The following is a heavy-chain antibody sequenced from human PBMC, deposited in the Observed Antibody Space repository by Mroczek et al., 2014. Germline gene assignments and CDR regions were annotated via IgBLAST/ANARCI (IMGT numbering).Heavy chain of an antibody. CDR2: IYYSGST. J-gene: IGHJ4*02. Sequence: QVQLQESGPGLVKPSETLSLTCTVSGGSISSSSYYWGWIRQPPGKGLEWIGSIYYSGSTYYNPSLKSRVTISVDTSKNQFSLKLSSVTAADTAVYYCARHWRGEAGSSYYFDYWGQGTLVTVSS. CDR3: ARHWRGEAGSSYYFDY. D-gene: IGHD6-13*01. V-gene: IGHV4-39*01. CDR1: GGSISSSSYY.